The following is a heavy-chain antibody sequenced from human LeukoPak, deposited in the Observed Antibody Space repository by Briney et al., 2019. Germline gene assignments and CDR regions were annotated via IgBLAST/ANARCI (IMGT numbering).Heavy chain of an antibody. V-gene: IGHV4-59*08. CDR3: ARGISGSYYYFDY. Sequence: SETLSLTCTVSGGSISSYYWSWIRQPPGKGLEWIGYIFYSGSTNYNPSLQSRVTLSVDTSRNQFSLRLNSVTAADPAVYYCARGISGSYYYFDYWGQGTLVTVSS. CDR1: GGSISSYY. D-gene: IGHD1-26*01. CDR2: IFYSGST. J-gene: IGHJ4*02.